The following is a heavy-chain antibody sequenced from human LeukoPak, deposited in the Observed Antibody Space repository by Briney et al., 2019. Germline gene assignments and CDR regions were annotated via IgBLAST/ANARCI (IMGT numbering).Heavy chain of an antibody. J-gene: IGHJ4*02. V-gene: IGHV4-31*03. D-gene: IGHD5-12*01. Sequence: SQTLSLTCTVSGGSISSGGYYWSWIRQHPGKGLEWVGYIYYSGSTYYNPSLKSRVTISVDTSKNQFSLKLSSVTAADTAVYYCARMGYDLSELAYWGQGTLVTVSS. CDR3: ARMGYDLSELAY. CDR2: IYYSGST. CDR1: GGSISSGGYY.